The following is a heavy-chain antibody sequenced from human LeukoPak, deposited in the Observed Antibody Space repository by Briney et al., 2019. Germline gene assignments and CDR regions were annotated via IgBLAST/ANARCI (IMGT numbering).Heavy chain of an antibody. D-gene: IGHD2-21*02. Sequence: GGSLRLSCAASGFNFDNFWMSWVRQAPGKGLEWVANIREDGGKQNYVDSVKGRFTISRDNAKSSVYLQLNSLRADDTAIYYCAKDIPGGGDDYWGQGTLVTVSS. CDR3: AKDIPGGGDDY. J-gene: IGHJ4*02. CDR2: IREDGGKQ. V-gene: IGHV3-7*01. CDR1: GFNFDNFW.